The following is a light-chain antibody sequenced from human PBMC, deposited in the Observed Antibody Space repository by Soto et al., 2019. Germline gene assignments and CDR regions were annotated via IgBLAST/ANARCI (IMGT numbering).Light chain of an antibody. V-gene: IGKV3D-20*02. CDR2: DAS. CDR1: QTVSGSY. Sequence: EIVLTQSPGTLSLSPGERATLSCRASQTVSGSYLVWYQHKPGQAPRLLIYDASSRATGIPDRFSASGTGTDFTLTISDVQPEDFAVYYCHQRQSWPRTFGQGTKVDI. CDR3: HQRQSWPRT. J-gene: IGKJ1*01.